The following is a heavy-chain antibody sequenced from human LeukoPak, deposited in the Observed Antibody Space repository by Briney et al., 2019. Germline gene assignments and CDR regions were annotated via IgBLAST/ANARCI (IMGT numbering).Heavy chain of an antibody. Sequence: GGSLRLSCSVSGLTFNNYAMNWVRQAPGKGLEWVSGTSGSGSTTYYADSVKGRFTISRDNSKNTLYLQMNNLRGEDTAVYFCAKDSRPNVAVAGFDYWGQGTLVTVSS. CDR1: GLTFNNYA. D-gene: IGHD6-19*01. CDR2: TSGSGSTT. CDR3: AKDSRPNVAVAGFDY. V-gene: IGHV3-23*01. J-gene: IGHJ4*02.